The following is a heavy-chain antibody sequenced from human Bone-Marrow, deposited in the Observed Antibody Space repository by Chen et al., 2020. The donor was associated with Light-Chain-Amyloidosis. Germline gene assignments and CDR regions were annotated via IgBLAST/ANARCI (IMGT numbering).Heavy chain of an antibody. J-gene: IGHJ4*02. V-gene: IGHV5-51*01. D-gene: IGHD5-12*01. CDR2: IYPDDSDA. CDR1: GYTFPNYW. Sequence: EVQLEQSGPEVKKPGESLKISCKGSGYTFPNYWIGWVRQMPGKGLEWMGVIYPDDSDARYSPSFGGQVTISADKSITTASLQWRSLKASDTAMYYCARRRDGYNFDYWGQGTLVIVSS. CDR3: ARRRDGYNFDY.